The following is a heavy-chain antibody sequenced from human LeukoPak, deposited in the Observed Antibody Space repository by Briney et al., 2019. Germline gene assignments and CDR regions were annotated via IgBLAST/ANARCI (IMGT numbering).Heavy chain of an antibody. CDR3: ARAGSSSPRSGGYYYYYMDV. CDR2: IKQDGSEK. V-gene: IGHV3-7*01. Sequence: GGSLRLSCAASGFTFSSYWMSWVRQAPGKGLEWVANIKQDGSEKYYVDSVKGRFTISGDNAKNSLYLQMNSLRAEDTAVYYCARAGSSSPRSGGYYYYYMDVWGKGTTVTVSS. D-gene: IGHD6-6*01. CDR1: GFTFSSYW. J-gene: IGHJ6*03.